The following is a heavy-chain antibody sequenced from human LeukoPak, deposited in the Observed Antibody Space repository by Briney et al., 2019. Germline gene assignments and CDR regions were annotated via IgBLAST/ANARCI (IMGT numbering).Heavy chain of an antibody. Sequence: ASVKVSCKASGYTFTGHYMHWVRQAPGQGLEWMGRINPNSGGTNYAQKFQGRVTMTRDTSISTAYMELSRLRSDDTAVYYCARDGEKDSSGYYYYYYMGVWGKGTTVTVSS. J-gene: IGHJ6*03. CDR3: ARDGEKDSSGYYYYYYMGV. D-gene: IGHD3-22*01. CDR1: GYTFTGHY. V-gene: IGHV1-2*06. CDR2: INPNSGGT.